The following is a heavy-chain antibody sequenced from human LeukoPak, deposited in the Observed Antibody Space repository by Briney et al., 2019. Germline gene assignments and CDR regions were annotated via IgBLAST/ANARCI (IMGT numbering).Heavy chain of an antibody. V-gene: IGHV4-59*01. CDR2: IYYSVST. CDR3: ARGGRGRNWFDP. Sequence: PSETLSLTCTVSGGSISSYYWSWIRQPPGKGLEWIGYIYYSVSTNYNLSLKSRVTVSVDTSENQFSLKLTSVTAADTAVYYCARGGRGRNWFDPWGQGTLVTVSS. J-gene: IGHJ5*02. CDR1: GGSISSYY. D-gene: IGHD3-10*01.